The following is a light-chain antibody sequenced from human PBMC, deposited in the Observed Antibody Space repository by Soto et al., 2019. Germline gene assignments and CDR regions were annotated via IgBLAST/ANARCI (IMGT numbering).Light chain of an antibody. CDR1: QNIGVY. CDR3: HQTAANPWT. Sequence: DIQMTQSPSSLPAAVGDRVTITRRASQNIGVYLNWYQKKPGKAPKLLIHAASSLHSGVPSTFSGSGSGTDFALTISSLQPEDFATYYCHQTAANPWTFAQGTKVDIK. V-gene: IGKV1-39*01. CDR2: AAS. J-gene: IGKJ1*01.